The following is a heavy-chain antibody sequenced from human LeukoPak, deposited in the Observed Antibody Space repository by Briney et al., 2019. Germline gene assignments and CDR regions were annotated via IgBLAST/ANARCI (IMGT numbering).Heavy chain of an antibody. CDR3: ARTDILTGCYIDY. CDR2: INPNSGGT. CDR1: GYTFTGYY. V-gene: IGHV1-2*06. J-gene: IGHJ4*02. Sequence: ASVKVSCKASGYTFTGYYMHWVRQAPGQGLEWMGRINPNSGGTNYAQKFQGRVTMTRDTSISTAYMELSRLRSDDTAVYYCARTDILTGCYIDYWGQGTLVTVSS. D-gene: IGHD3-9*01.